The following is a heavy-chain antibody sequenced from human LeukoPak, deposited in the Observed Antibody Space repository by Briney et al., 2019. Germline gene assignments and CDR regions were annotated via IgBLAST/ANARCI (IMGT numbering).Heavy chain of an antibody. CDR3: ARAYCSSTSCYFYYGMDV. CDR2: INHSGST. J-gene: IGHJ6*02. D-gene: IGHD2-2*01. Sequence: SETLSLTCTVSGGSLSDGDYHWAWIRPPPGKGLEWIGEINHSGSTNYNPSLKSRVTISVDTSKNQFSLKLSSVTAADTAVYYCARAYCSSTSCYFYYGMDVWGQGTTVTVSS. V-gene: IGHV4-34*01. CDR1: GGSLSDGDYH.